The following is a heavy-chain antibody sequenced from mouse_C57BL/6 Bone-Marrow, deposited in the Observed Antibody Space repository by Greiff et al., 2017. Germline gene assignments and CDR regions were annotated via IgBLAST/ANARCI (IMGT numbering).Heavy chain of an antibody. D-gene: IGHD1-1*01. V-gene: IGHV1-81*01. Sequence: SGAELARPGASVKLSCKASGYTFTSYGISWVKQRTGQGLEWIGEIYPRSGNTYYNEKFKGKATLTADKSSSTAYMELRSLTSEDSAVYFCARDYGSSPWFAYWGQGTLVTVSA. CDR1: GYTFTSYG. CDR3: ARDYGSSPWFAY. CDR2: IYPRSGNT. J-gene: IGHJ3*01.